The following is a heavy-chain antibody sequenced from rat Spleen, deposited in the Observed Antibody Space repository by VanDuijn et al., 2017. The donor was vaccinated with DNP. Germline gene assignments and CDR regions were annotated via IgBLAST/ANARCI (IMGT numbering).Heavy chain of an antibody. CDR2: INYSGST. D-gene: IGHD1-4*01. CDR3: ARWRPGYNYFDY. Sequence: EVQLQESGPGLVKPSQSLSLTCSVTGYSITRNYWGWIRKFPGNTMEWIGHINYSGSTTYNPSLKSRISITRDTSKNQFFLQLNSVTTEDTSTYYCARWRPGYNYFDYWGQGVMVTVSS. J-gene: IGHJ2*01. V-gene: IGHV3-1*01. CDR1: GYSITRNY.